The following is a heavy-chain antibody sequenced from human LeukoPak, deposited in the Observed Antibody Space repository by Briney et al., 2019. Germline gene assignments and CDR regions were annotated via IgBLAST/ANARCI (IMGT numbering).Heavy chain of an antibody. Sequence: PGGSLRLSCAASGFTFSSYAMHWVRQAPGKGLDWVAIISYDGSNTYYADSVKGRFTISRDDSKNTLYLQMNSLRAEDTAVYYCAREDSNAFDIWGQGTMVTVSS. CDR1: GFTFSSYA. V-gene: IGHV3-30-3*01. CDR2: ISYDGSNT. CDR3: AREDSNAFDI. D-gene: IGHD6-13*01. J-gene: IGHJ3*02.